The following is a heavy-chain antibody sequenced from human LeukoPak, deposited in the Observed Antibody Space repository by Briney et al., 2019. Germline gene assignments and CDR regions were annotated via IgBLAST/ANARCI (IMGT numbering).Heavy chain of an antibody. CDR2: ISWNSGSI. D-gene: IGHD3-10*01. CDR3: AKALWFGELSYYYGMDV. Sequence: GGSLRLSCAASGFTFDDYAMHWVRQAPGKGLEWVSGISWNSGSIGYADSVKGRFTISRDNAKNSLYLQMNSLRAEDTALYYCAKALWFGELSYYYGMDVWGQGTTVTVSS. CDR1: GFTFDDYA. J-gene: IGHJ6*02. V-gene: IGHV3-9*01.